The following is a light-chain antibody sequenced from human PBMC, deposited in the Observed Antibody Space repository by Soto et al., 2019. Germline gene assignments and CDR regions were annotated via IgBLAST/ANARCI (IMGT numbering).Light chain of an antibody. CDR2: KAS. J-gene: IGKJ4*01. CDR3: QQHGSSPLT. CDR1: QSISSW. Sequence: DIPLIRPSSTLSTSLRDRVTVTCRASQSISSWLAWYQQKAGKAPKLLIYKASALESGVPSRFSGSGSGTDFTLTISRLEPEDFAVYYCQQHGSSPLTFGGGIKVDIK. V-gene: IGKV1-5*03.